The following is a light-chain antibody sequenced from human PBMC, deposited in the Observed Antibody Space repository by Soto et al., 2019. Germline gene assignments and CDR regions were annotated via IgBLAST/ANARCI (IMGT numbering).Light chain of an antibody. CDR3: QQYGSSPRT. Sequence: EIVLTQSPGTLSFSPGERATLSCRASQSVSSSYVAWYQQKPGQGPRLLIYGASSRATGIPDRFSGSGSGTDFTLTISRLEPEDFAVYYCQQYGSSPRTFGQGAKVDIK. CDR1: QSVSSSY. V-gene: IGKV3-20*01. J-gene: IGKJ1*01. CDR2: GAS.